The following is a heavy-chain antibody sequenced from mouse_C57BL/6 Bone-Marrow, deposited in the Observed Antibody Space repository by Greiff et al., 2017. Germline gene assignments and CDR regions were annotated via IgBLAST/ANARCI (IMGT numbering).Heavy chain of an antibody. Sequence: QVQLQQPGAELVRPGTSVKLSCKASGYTFTSYWMHWVKQRPGQGLEWIGVIDPSDSYTNYDQKFKGRATLTVDTSSSTAYMQLSSLKSEDTAVYYCARDGYYDYFDYWGQGTTLTVSS. CDR3: ARDGYYDYFDY. D-gene: IGHD2-3*01. CDR1: GYTFTSYW. V-gene: IGHV1-59*01. J-gene: IGHJ2*01. CDR2: IDPSDSYT.